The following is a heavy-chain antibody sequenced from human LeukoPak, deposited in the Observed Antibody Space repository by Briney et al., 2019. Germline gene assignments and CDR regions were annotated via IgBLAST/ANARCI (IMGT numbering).Heavy chain of an antibody. CDR3: ARDYGGSSPFDY. V-gene: IGHV3-48*03. J-gene: IGHJ4*02. D-gene: IGHD4-23*01. Sequence: GGSLRLSCAASGFTFSSYEMHWVRQAPGKGLEWVSYISSSGGSTIYYADSVKGRFTISRDNAKNSLYLQMNSLRAEDTAVYYCARDYGGSSPFDYWGRGTLVTVSS. CDR1: GFTFSSYE. CDR2: ISSSGGSTI.